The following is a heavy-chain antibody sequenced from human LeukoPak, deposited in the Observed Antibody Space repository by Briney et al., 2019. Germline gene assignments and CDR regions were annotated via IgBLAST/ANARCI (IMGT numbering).Heavy chain of an antibody. CDR1: GGSISSGGYS. J-gene: IGHJ4*02. Sequence: SETLSLTCAVSGGSISSGGYSWSWIRQPPGKGLEWIGYIYHSGSTYYNPSLKSRVTISVDRSKNQFSLKLSSVTAADTAVYYCARGGNYYDSSGYYYFDYWGQGTLVTVSS. V-gene: IGHV4-30-2*01. D-gene: IGHD3-22*01. CDR2: IYHSGST. CDR3: ARGGNYYDSSGYYYFDY.